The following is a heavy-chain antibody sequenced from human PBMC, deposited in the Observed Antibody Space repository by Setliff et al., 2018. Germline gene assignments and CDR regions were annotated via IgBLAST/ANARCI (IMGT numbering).Heavy chain of an antibody. J-gene: IGHJ5*02. D-gene: IGHD2-8*01. CDR3: ARADIVLMVYAISSGWFDP. Sequence: GASVKVSCKASGYTFTGYYMHWVRQAPGQGLEWMGWINPNSGGTNYAQKFQGRVTMTRDTSISTAYMELSRLRSDDTAVYYCARADIVLMVYAISSGWFDPWGQGTLVTV. V-gene: IGHV1-2*02. CDR1: GYTFTGYY. CDR2: INPNSGGT.